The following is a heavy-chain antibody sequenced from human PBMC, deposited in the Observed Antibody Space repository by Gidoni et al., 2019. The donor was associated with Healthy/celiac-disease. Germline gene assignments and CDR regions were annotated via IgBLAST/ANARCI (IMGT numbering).Heavy chain of an antibody. CDR3: TTQWLVLPGFDY. CDR2: IKSKTDGGTT. CDR1: GFTFSNAW. J-gene: IGHJ4*02. V-gene: IGHV3-15*07. Sequence: EVQLVESGGGLVKPGGSRRLSCAASGFTFSNAWMNWVRQAPGKGLEWVGRIKSKTDGGTTDYAAPVKGRFTISRDDSKNTLYLQMNSLKTEDTAVYYCTTQWLVLPGFDYWGQGTLVTVSS. D-gene: IGHD6-19*01.